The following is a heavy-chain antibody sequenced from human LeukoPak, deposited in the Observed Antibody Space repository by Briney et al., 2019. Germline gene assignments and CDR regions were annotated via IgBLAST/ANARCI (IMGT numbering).Heavy chain of an antibody. CDR1: GGSFSGYY. D-gene: IGHD2-2*02. CDR2: INHSGST. J-gene: IGHJ4*02. CDR3: ARHLLVVVPAAIAPYFDY. Sequence: SETLSLTCAVYGGSFSGYYWSWIRQPPGKGLEWIGEINHSGSTNYNPSLKSRVTISVDTSKNQFSLKLSSVTAADTAVYYCARHLLVVVPAAIAPYFDYWGQGTLVTVSS. V-gene: IGHV4-34*01.